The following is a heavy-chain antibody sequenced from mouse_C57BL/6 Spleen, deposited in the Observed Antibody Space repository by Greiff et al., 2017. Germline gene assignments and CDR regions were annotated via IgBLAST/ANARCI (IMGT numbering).Heavy chain of an antibody. CDR1: GYSITSGYY. CDR2: ISYAGSN. CDR3: VRDYYGSSYGGYFDV. J-gene: IGHJ1*03. D-gene: IGHD1-1*01. Sequence: EVQLQQSGPGLVKPSQSLSLTCSVTGYSITSGYYWNWIRQFPGNKLEWMGYISYAGSNNYNPSPKNRTSITRDTSKNQFFLKLNSVTTEDTATYYCVRDYYGSSYGGYFDVWGTGTTVTVSS. V-gene: IGHV3-6*01.